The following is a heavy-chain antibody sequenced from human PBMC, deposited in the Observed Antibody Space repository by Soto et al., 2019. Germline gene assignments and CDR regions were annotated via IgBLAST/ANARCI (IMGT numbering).Heavy chain of an antibody. CDR2: IDDGGST. CDR3: VRQGFGNLHGLVDV. J-gene: IGHJ6*02. Sequence: QVQLQESGPGLVNPSETLSLTCTVSGVSSGNYKWSWIRQSPGKGLEWIGYIDDGGSTSYNPSLTGLVTMALDTSTRQFSLNLRSVTAADTAVYYCVRQGFGNLHGLVDVWGQGTTVTVSS. D-gene: IGHD3-10*01. V-gene: IGHV4-59*08. CDR1: GVSSGNYK.